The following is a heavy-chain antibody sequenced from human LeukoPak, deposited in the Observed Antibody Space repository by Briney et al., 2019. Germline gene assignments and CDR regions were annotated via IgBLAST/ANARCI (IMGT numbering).Heavy chain of an antibody. J-gene: IGHJ4*02. CDR1: GYTFTGYY. CDR3: ARGERQGDDYGGPRGIYY. V-gene: IGHV1-2*04. Sequence: ASVKVSCKAAGYTFTGYYMHWVRQAPGQGLEWMGWINPNSGGTNYAQKFQGWVTMTRDTSISTAYMDLSRLRSDDTAVYYCARGERQGDDYGGPRGIYYWGQGTLVTVSS. D-gene: IGHD4-23*01. CDR2: INPNSGGT.